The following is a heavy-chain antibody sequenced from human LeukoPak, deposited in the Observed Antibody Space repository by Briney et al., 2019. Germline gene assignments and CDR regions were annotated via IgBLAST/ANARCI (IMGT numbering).Heavy chain of an antibody. J-gene: IGHJ3*02. CDR1: GGSISSGGYY. CDR3: ARVFRRGAYNYDGFDX. CDR2: IYASGST. D-gene: IGHD5-24*01. Sequence: SETLSLTCTVSGGSISSGGYYWSWIRQPAGKGLEWIGRIYASGSTNYNPSLKSRVIISIDTSKNKSSLKLTSVPTADTAVYXXARVFRRGAYNYDGFDXXGQXTMVTV. V-gene: IGHV4-61*02.